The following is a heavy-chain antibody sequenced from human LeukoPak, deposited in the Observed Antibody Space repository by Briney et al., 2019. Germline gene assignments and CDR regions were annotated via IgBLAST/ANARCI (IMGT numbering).Heavy chain of an antibody. CDR2: VYSSGRT. Sequence: SETLSLTCTVSGYSISSGYYWGWIRPPPGKGLEWIGSVYSSGRTYYNPSLTSRVTVSADTSKNQFSLKLSSVTAADTAVYYCTREIGGTTVHYWGHGMLVTVSS. J-gene: IGHJ4*01. CDR3: TREIGGTTVHY. CDR1: GYSISSGYY. D-gene: IGHD1-7*01. V-gene: IGHV4-38-2*02.